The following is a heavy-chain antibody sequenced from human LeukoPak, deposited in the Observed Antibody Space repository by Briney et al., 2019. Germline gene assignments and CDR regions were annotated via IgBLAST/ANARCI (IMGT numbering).Heavy chain of an antibody. V-gene: IGHV3-7*01. CDR3: ASFHSSSWYPYYYYYYGMDV. D-gene: IGHD6-13*01. CDR1: GFTFSSYW. CDR2: IKQDGSEK. J-gene: IGHJ6*02. Sequence: GGSLRLSCAASGFTFSSYWMSWVRQAPGKGLEWVANIKQDGSEKYYVDSVKGRFTISRDNAKNSLYLQMNSLRAEDTAVYYCASFHSSSWYPYYYYYYGMDVWGQGTTVTVSS.